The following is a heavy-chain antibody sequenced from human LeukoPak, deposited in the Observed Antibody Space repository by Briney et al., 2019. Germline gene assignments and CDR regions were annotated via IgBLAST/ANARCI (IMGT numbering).Heavy chain of an antibody. CDR3: AKDGAMAAAGYYFDY. Sequence: GGSLRLSCAASAFTFRNYAMHWLREAPGKGREGVAVIASDGNDKHLADSVKGRFTISRDNSRNTLYLQMNSLRTEDTAVYYCAKDGAMAAAGYYFDYWGQGTPVTVSS. V-gene: IGHV3-30*18. D-gene: IGHD6-13*01. CDR1: AFTFRNYA. J-gene: IGHJ4*02. CDR2: IASDGNDK.